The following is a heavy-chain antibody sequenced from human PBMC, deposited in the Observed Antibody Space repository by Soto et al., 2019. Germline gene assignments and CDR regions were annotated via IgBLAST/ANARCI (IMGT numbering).Heavy chain of an antibody. CDR2: IYYSGST. CDR1: GGSISSGGYH. CDR3: ARQLVRGYYYYGMDV. Sequence: SETLSLTCTVSGGSISSGGYHWSWIRQHPGKGLEWIGYIYYSGSTYYNPSLKSRVTISVDTSKNQFSLKLSSVTAADTAVYYCARQLVRGYYYYGMDVWGQGTTVTVSS. V-gene: IGHV4-31*03. J-gene: IGHJ6*02. D-gene: IGHD6-6*01.